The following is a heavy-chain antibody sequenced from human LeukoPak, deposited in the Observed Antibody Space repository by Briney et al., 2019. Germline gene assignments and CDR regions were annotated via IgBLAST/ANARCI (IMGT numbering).Heavy chain of an antibody. D-gene: IGHD3-22*01. V-gene: IGHV4-59*01. CDR1: GGSFSGYY. J-gene: IGHJ4*02. CDR3: ARHGRPYYDIPLDH. Sequence: SETLSLTCAVYGGSFSGYYWNWIRQPPGKGLEWIGYIYYGGSTNYNPSLKSRVTISVDTSKNQFSLKLSSVTAADTAVYYCARHGRPYYDIPLDHWGQGTLVTVSS. CDR2: IYYGGST.